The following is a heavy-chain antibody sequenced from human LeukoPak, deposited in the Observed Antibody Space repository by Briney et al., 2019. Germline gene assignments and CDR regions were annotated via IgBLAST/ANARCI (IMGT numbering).Heavy chain of an antibody. J-gene: IGHJ5*02. Sequence: SETLSLTCTVSGGSISSGDYYWSWIRQPPGKGLEWIGYIYYSGSTNYNPSLKSRVTISVDTSKNQFSLKLSSVTAADTAVYYCARGPVECSSTSCYMQNRRPFDPWGQGTLVTISS. CDR3: ARGPVECSSTSCYMQNRRPFDP. CDR2: IYYSGST. V-gene: IGHV4-61*08. CDR1: GGSISSGDYY. D-gene: IGHD2-2*02.